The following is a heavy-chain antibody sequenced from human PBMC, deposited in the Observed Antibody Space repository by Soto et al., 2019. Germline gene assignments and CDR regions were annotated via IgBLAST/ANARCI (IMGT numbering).Heavy chain of an antibody. Sequence: PSQTLSLTCAVYGGSGGSFSGYYWRWIRQPPGKGLEWVGESNHSGSTNYNPSLKSRVTISVDTSKNQFSLKLSSVTAADTAVYYCARHPFSSRWHYFDYWGQGTLVTVSS. D-gene: IGHD6-13*01. CDR2: SNHSGST. J-gene: IGHJ4*02. V-gene: IGHV4-34*01. CDR3: ARHPFSSRWHYFDY. CDR1: GGSGGSFSGYY.